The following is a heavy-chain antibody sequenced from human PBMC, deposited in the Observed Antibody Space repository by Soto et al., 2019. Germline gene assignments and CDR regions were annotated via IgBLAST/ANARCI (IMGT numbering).Heavy chain of an antibody. Sequence: GASGKVSCKASGYTVSSYDINWVRQATGQGLEWMGWMNPNSGNTGYAQKFQGRVTRTRNTSISTAYMELSSLRSEDTAVYYCARRGRIAAAGTWWFHPWGQGTLVTLSS. CDR3: ARRGRIAAAGTWWFHP. CDR2: MNPNSGNT. V-gene: IGHV1-8*01. D-gene: IGHD6-13*01. CDR1: GYTVSSYD. J-gene: IGHJ5*02.